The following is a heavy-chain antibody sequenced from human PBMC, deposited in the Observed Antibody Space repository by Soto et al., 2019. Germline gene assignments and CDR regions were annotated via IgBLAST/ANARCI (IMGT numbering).Heavy chain of an antibody. D-gene: IGHD3-10*01. CDR1: GGSINTGGYF. Sequence: SETLSLTCTVSGGSINTGGYFWTWIRQHPGKGLEWIGYIASSGSTYYNPSLKGRLTIAADTSENQFSLKLSSVTAADTAMYYCARGYYGSGSGGYYFDYWGQGTLVTVS. CDR3: ARGYYGSGSGGYYFDY. J-gene: IGHJ4*02. CDR2: IASSGST. V-gene: IGHV4-31*03.